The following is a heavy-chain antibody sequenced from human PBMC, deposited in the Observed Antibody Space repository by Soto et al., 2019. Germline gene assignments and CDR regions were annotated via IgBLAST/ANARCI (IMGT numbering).Heavy chain of an antibody. CDR3: ERGGKMLVGGIQLWFGIITSSPGFDC. Sequence: GASVKVSCKASGYTFTSYDINWVRQATGQGLEWMGWMNPNSGNTGYAQKFQGRVTMTRNTSISTAYMELSSLRSEDTAVYYCERGGKMLVGGIQLWFGIITSSPGFDCWGQGTLVTVSS. CDR2: MNPNSGNT. CDR1: GYTFTSYD. D-gene: IGHD5-18*01. V-gene: IGHV1-8*01. J-gene: IGHJ4*02.